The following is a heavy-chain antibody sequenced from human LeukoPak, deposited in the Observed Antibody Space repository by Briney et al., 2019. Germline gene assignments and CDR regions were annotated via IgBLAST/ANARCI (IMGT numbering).Heavy chain of an antibody. J-gene: IGHJ5*02. CDR1: GYTFTGYY. V-gene: IGHV1-2*02. Sequence: GASVKVSCKASGYTFTGYYIHWVRQAPGQGLERMGWINPNSGDTNYAQKFQGRVTMTRDTSISTAYMELSSLKSDDTAVYYCARAKWESSTTCYGAWGQGTLVTVSS. CDR3: ARAKWESSTTCYGA. D-gene: IGHD2-2*01. CDR2: INPNSGDT.